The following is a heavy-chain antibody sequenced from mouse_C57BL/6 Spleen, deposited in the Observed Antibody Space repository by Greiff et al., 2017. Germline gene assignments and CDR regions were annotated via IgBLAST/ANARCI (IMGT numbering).Heavy chain of an antibody. CDR3: ARGETWFAY. CDR2: INPYNGGT. CDR1: GYTFTDYY. Sequence: VQLKQSGPVLVKPGASVKMSCKASGYTFTDYYMNWVKQSHGKSLEWIGVINPYNGGTSYNQKFKGKATLTVDKSSSTAYMELNSLTSEDSAVYYCARGETWFAYWGQGTLVTVSA. J-gene: IGHJ3*01. V-gene: IGHV1-19*01.